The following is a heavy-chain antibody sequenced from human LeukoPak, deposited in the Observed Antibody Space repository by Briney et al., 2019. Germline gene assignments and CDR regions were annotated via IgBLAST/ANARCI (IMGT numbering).Heavy chain of an antibody. V-gene: IGHV3-23*01. D-gene: IGHD3-10*01. CDR2: ISGIGATT. Sequence: GGSLRLSCAASGFTFSSYAMSWVRQAPGKGLQWVSSISGIGATTYYADSVKGRFTISRDNAKNSLYLQMNGLRDEDTAVYYCARKFGLNDLNEYWGQGTLVTVSS. CDR1: GFTFSSYA. CDR3: ARKFGLNDLNEY. J-gene: IGHJ4*02.